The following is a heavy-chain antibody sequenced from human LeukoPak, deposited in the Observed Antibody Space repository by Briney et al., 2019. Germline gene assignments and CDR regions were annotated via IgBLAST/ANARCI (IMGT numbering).Heavy chain of an antibody. J-gene: IGHJ4*02. CDR3: ARDSEDDSSGYYYGSFDY. V-gene: IGHV1-69*05. CDR1: GYTFTSYG. D-gene: IGHD3-22*01. Sequence: SVKVSCKASGYTFTSYGISWVRQAPGQGLEWMGGIIPIFGTANYAQKFQGRVTITTDESTSTAYMELSSLRSEDTAVYYCARDSEDDSSGYYYGSFDYWGQGTLVTVSS. CDR2: IIPIFGTA.